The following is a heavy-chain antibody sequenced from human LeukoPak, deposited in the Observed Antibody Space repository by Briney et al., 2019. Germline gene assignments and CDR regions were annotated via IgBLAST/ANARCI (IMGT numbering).Heavy chain of an antibody. CDR2: IYHSGST. Sequence: SETLSLTCTVSGYSISSGYYWGWIRQPPGKGLEWIGSIYHSGSTYYNPSLKSRVTISVDTSKNQFSLKLSSVTAADTAVYYCARPYSEGDSSSPSLYWGQGTLVTVSS. CDR1: GYSISSGYY. D-gene: IGHD6-6*01. CDR3: ARPYSEGDSSSPSLY. J-gene: IGHJ4*02. V-gene: IGHV4-38-2*02.